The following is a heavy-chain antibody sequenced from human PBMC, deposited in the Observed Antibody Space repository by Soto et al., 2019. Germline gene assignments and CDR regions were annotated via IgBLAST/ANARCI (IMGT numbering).Heavy chain of an antibody. CDR1: GGSISSSSYY. CDR3: ARQSYDSIGYYYAY. V-gene: IGHV4-39*01. J-gene: IGHJ4*02. CDR2: IYSLGNT. Sequence: QMQLQESGPGLVKPSETLSLTCTVSGGSISSSSYYWGWIRQPPGQGLEWLGTIYSLGNTYYNPSLKSRVTISVDKSKIQLFLKLSSVTAPDTAVYYCARQSYDSIGYYYAYWGQGTLVTVSS. D-gene: IGHD3-22*01.